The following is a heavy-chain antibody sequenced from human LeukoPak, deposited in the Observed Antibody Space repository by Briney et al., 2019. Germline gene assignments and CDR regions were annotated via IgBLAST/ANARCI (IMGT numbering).Heavy chain of an antibody. J-gene: IGHJ4*02. CDR3: AKGTIGRPLNYFDY. D-gene: IGHD1-7*01. CDR1: GFTFSSYA. Sequence: GGSLRLSCAASGFTFSSYAMSWVRQAPGKGLEWVSGITASGGGTYYADSVKGRFTISRDNSKNTLYLQTNSLRAEDTAVYYCAKGTIGRPLNYFDYWGQGTLVTVSS. V-gene: IGHV3-23*01. CDR2: ITASGGGT.